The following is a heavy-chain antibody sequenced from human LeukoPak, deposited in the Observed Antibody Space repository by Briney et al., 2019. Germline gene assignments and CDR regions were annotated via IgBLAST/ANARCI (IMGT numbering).Heavy chain of an antibody. CDR1: GYTFTSYA. CDR2: INTNTGNP. CDR3: ARDQGGYGDYDPPIQIDY. J-gene: IGHJ4*02. V-gene: IGHV7-4-1*02. Sequence: ASVKVSCKASGYTFTSYAMNWVRQAPGQGLEWMGWINTNTGNPTYAQGFTGRFVFSLDTSVSTAYLQISSLKAEDTAVYYCARDQGGYGDYDPPIQIDYWGQGTLVTVSS. D-gene: IGHD4-17*01.